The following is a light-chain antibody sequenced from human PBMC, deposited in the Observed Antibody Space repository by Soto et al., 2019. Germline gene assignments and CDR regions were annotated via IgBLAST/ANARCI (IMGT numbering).Light chain of an antibody. CDR1: SSDVGGYNY. V-gene: IGLV2-8*01. J-gene: IGLJ1*01. Sequence: QSVLTQPPSASGSPGQSVAISCTGTSSDVGGYNYVSWYQQHPGKAPKLMIYVVNKRPSGVPDRFSGSKSGNTASLTVSGLQAEDEADYYCSSYAGSSNVFGTGTKVTV. CDR3: SSYAGSSNV. CDR2: VVN.